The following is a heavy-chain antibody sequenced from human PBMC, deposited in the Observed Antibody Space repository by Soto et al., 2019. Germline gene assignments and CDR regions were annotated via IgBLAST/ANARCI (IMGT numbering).Heavy chain of an antibody. CDR3: ARDWMEGWLQSDAFDI. J-gene: IGHJ3*02. Sequence: GGSLRLSCAASGFTFSSYAMHWGREAPGKGLEWVAVISYDGSNKYYADSVKGRFTISRDNSKNTLYLQMNSLRAEDTAVYYCARDWMEGWLQSDAFDIWGQGTMVTVSS. D-gene: IGHD5-12*01. CDR2: ISYDGSNK. CDR1: GFTFSSYA. V-gene: IGHV3-30-3*01.